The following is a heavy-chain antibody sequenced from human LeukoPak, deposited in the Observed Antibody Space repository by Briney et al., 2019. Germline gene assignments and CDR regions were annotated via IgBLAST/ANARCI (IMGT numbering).Heavy chain of an antibody. J-gene: IGHJ4*02. CDR3: ARLNWNHDFVY. V-gene: IGHV5-51*01. Sequence: GESLKISCEGSGYSFTNYWIGWVRQMPGKGLEWLGFTHPGDSDTRYSPSFQGQDTISADKSISTAYLQWSSLKASDTAMYYCARLNWNHDFVYWGQGTLVTVSS. D-gene: IGHD1-1*01. CDR1: GYSFTNYW. CDR2: THPGDSDT.